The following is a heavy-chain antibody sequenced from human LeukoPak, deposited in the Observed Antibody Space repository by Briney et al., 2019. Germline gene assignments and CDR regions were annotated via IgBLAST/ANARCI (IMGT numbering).Heavy chain of an antibody. D-gene: IGHD2-15*01. CDR3: ARENCSGGSCYSGAGFDP. Sequence: GSLRLSCAASGFTFDDYGMSWVRQAPGKGLEWIGEINHSGSTNYNPSLKSRVTISVDTSKNQFSLKLSSVTAADTAVYYCARENCSGGSCYSGAGFDPWGQGTLVTVSS. J-gene: IGHJ5*02. CDR1: GFTFDDYG. V-gene: IGHV4-34*01. CDR2: INHSGST.